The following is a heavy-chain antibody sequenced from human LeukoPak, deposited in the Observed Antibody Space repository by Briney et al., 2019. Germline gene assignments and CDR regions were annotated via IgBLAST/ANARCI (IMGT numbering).Heavy chain of an antibody. Sequence: GRSLRLSCAASGFTFSSYAMHWVRQAPGKGLERVAVISYDGSNKYYADSVKGRFTISRDNPKNTLYLQMNSLRAEDTAVYYCARGGGIYSYGRYYFDYWGQGTLVTVSS. J-gene: IGHJ4*02. D-gene: IGHD5-18*01. CDR2: ISYDGSNK. CDR1: GFTFSSYA. CDR3: ARGGGIYSYGRYYFDY. V-gene: IGHV3-30-3*01.